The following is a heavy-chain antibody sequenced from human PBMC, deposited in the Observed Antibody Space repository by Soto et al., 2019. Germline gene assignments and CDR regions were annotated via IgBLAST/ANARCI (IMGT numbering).Heavy chain of an antibody. J-gene: IGHJ3*02. D-gene: IGHD2-15*01. V-gene: IGHV4-31*03. CDR2: IYYSGST. CDR1: GGSISSGGYY. CDR3: ARETVKGKYCSGGSCFQSDAFDI. Sequence: SETLSLTCTVSGGSISSGGYYWSWIRQHPGKGLEWIGYIYYSGSTYYNPSLKSRVAISVDTSKNQFSLKLSSVTAADTAVYYCARETVKGKYCSGGSCFQSDAFDIWGQGTMVTVSS.